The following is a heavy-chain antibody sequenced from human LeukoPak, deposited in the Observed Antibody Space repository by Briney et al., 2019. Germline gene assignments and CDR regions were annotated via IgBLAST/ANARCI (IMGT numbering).Heavy chain of an antibody. D-gene: IGHD6-13*01. CDR2: IKEDGSEK. CDR1: GFTFDSYW. Sequence: GGSLRLSCITSGFTFDSYWMSWVRQAPGKGLEWVANIKEDGSEKYYVDSLKGRFTISRDNAKDSVYLQMNSLRAEDTAVYYCAREIGSAARGRWGQGTLVIVSS. V-gene: IGHV3-7*05. CDR3: AREIGSAARGR. J-gene: IGHJ4*02.